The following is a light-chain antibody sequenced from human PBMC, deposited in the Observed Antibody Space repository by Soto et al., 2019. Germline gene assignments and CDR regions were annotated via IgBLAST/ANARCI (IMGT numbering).Light chain of an antibody. CDR2: GVS. V-gene: IGKV3-15*01. CDR3: QQYNTWPLT. J-gene: IGKJ4*01. Sequence: EIVMTQSPATLSVSPGERATLSCRASQSVFTNFAWYQHKAGQAPRLLIYGVSTRATGVPVRFSGSGSGTEFTLTIRSLQTEDFAVYYCQQYNTWPLTFGGGTKVEIK. CDR1: QSVFTN.